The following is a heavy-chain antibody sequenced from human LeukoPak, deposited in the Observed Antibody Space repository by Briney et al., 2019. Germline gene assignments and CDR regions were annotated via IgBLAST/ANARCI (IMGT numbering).Heavy chain of an antibody. J-gene: IGHJ6*03. Sequence: GASVKVSCKASGYTFTGYYMHWVRQAPGQGLEWMGRINPNSGGTNYAQKFQGRVTMTRDTSISTAYMELSRLRSDDTAVYYCARSRPLTAGRFYYYMDVWGKGTTVTVSS. CDR2: INPNSGGT. CDR1: GYTFTGYY. CDR3: ARSRPLTAGRFYYYMDV. V-gene: IGHV1-2*06. D-gene: IGHD6-13*01.